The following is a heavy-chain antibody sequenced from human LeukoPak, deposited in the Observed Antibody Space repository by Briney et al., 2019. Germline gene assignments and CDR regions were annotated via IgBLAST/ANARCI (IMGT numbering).Heavy chain of an antibody. Sequence: ASVKVPCKASGYTFTGYYMHWVRQAPGQGLEWMGRINPNSGGTNYAQKFQGRVTMTRDTSISTAYMELSRLRSDDTAVYYCARAGIAAADAFDIWGQGTMVTVSS. V-gene: IGHV1-2*06. CDR3: ARAGIAAADAFDI. CDR1: GYTFTGYY. D-gene: IGHD6-13*01. CDR2: INPNSGGT. J-gene: IGHJ3*02.